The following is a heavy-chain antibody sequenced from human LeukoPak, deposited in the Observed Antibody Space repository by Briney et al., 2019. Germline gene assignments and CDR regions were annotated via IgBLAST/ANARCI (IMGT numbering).Heavy chain of an antibody. Sequence: GASVKVSCKASGYTFTMYYIHWARQAPGQGLEWMGMINPNDGATTYTQRFQGRVTMTRDTSISTAYMELSRLRSDDTAVYYCARGYCSSTSCYYFAMGYNWFDPWGQGTLVTVSS. CDR2: INPNDGAT. CDR3: ARGYCSSTSCYYFAMGYNWFDP. CDR1: GYTFTMYY. V-gene: IGHV1-2*02. J-gene: IGHJ5*02. D-gene: IGHD2-2*01.